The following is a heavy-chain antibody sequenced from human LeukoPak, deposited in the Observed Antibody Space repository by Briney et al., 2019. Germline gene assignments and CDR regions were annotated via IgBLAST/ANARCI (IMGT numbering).Heavy chain of an antibody. CDR3: AREITYYDILTGPS. D-gene: IGHD3-9*01. Sequence: ASVKVSCKASGYTFTSYAMNWVRQAPGQGLEWMGWIKTNTGNPTYAQGFTGRFVFSLDTSVSTAYLQISSLKAEDTAVYYCAREITYYDILTGPSWGQGTLVTVSS. CDR1: GYTFTSYA. CDR2: IKTNTGNP. V-gene: IGHV7-4-1*02. J-gene: IGHJ5*02.